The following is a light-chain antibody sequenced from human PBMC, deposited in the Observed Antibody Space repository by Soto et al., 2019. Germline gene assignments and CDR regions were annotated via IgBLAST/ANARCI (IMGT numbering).Light chain of an antibody. CDR2: RNN. V-gene: IGLV1-47*01. Sequence: QSALTRPPSASGTPGQRVTISCSGSSSNIGSNYVYWYQRLPGTAPKLLIYRNNQRPSGVPDRFSGSKSGTSASLAIGGLRSEDEADYYCGAWDDSLSVYVFGTGTKVTVL. CDR1: SSNIGSNY. CDR3: GAWDDSLSVYV. J-gene: IGLJ1*01.